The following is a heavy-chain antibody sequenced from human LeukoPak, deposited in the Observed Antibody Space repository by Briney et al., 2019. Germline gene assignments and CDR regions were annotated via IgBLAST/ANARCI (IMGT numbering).Heavy chain of an antibody. CDR3: ASAYSGYDPEGFDY. Sequence: ASVKVSCKASGYTFTGYYMHWVRQAPGQGLEWMGWINPNSGGTNYAQKFQGRVTMTRDTSISTAYMELSRLRSDDTAVYYCASAYSGYDPEGFDYWGQGTLVTVSP. J-gene: IGHJ4*02. CDR1: GYTFTGYY. V-gene: IGHV1-2*02. D-gene: IGHD5-12*01. CDR2: INPNSGGT.